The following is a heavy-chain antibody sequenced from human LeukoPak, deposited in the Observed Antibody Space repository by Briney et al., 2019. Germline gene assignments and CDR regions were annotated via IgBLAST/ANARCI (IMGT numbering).Heavy chain of an antibody. CDR2: T. CDR1: GYTFTTYG. V-gene: IGHV1-18*01. Sequence: ASVKVSCKASGYTFTTYGVSWVRQAPGQGLEWITNYAQKFQGRVTLTIDTSTSTAYMEMRSLRSDDTAVYYCARDGIEYGGNYFVHWGQGTLVIVSS. CDR3: ARDGIEYGGNYFVH. J-gene: IGHJ4*02. D-gene: IGHD1-26*01.